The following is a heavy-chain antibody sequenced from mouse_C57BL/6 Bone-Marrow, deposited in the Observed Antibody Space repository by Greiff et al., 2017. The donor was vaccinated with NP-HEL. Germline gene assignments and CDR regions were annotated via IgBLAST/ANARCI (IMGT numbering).Heavy chain of an antibody. CDR1: GYTFTSYG. D-gene: IGHD1-1*01. V-gene: IGHV1-81*01. Sequence: LQESGAELARPGASVKLSCKASGYTFTSYGISWVKQRTGQGLEWIGEIYPRSGNTYYNEKFKGKATLTADKSSSTAYMELRSLTSEDSAVYFCARPTSTVVADYAMDYWGQGTSVTVSS. CDR3: ARPTSTVVADYAMDY. CDR2: IYPRSGNT. J-gene: IGHJ4*01.